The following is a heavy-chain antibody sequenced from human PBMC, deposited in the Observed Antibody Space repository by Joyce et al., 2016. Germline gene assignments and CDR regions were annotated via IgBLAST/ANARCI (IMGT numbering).Heavy chain of an antibody. CDR3: HSERASIDFDY. CDR2: ISDDGSNK. J-gene: IGHJ4*02. CDR1: GFSFSNYA. V-gene: IGHV3-30-3*01. D-gene: IGHD5-24*01. Sequence: QVQLVESGGGVVQPGRSLRFSCEASGFSFSNYAVHWVRQAPGKGLDWVAVISDDGSNKYYANSVRGRFTISRDNSKNTLYLQMNSLRPEDTAVYYCHSERASIDFDYWGQGTLVTVSS.